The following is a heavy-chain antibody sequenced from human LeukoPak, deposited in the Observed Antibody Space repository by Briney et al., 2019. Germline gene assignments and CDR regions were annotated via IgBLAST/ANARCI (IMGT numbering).Heavy chain of an antibody. CDR3: ARVGSSNSHYDY. Sequence: SETLSLTCTASGGSISSYYWSWIRQPAGKGLEWIGRIYTSGSTNYNPSLKSRVTMSVDTSKNQFSLTLRSVTAADTAVYYCARVGSSNSHYDYWGPGTLVTVSS. CDR1: GGSISSYY. J-gene: IGHJ4*02. D-gene: IGHD3-10*01. V-gene: IGHV4-4*07. CDR2: IYTSGST.